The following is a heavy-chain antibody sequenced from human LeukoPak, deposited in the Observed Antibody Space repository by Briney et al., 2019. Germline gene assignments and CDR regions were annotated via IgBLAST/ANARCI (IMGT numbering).Heavy chain of an antibody. CDR1: GYTFTSYG. J-gene: IGHJ3*02. CDR2: INPNSGGT. CDR3: ARDAYGDYLDAFDI. Sequence: ASVKVSCKASGYTFTSYGISWVRQAPGQGLEWMGRINPNSGGTNYAQKIQGRVTMTRDTSISTAYMELSRLRSDDTAVYYCARDAYGDYLDAFDIWGQGTMVTVSS. V-gene: IGHV1-2*06. D-gene: IGHD4-17*01.